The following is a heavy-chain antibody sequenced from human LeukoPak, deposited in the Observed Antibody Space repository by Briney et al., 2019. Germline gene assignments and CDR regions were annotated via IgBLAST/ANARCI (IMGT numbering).Heavy chain of an antibody. J-gene: IGHJ4*02. CDR1: GGTFSSYA. D-gene: IGHD3-22*01. CDR3: ARYYYDNYFDY. CDR2: IIPIFGTA. V-gene: IGHV1-69*05. Sequence: SVKVSCKXSGGTFSSYAISWVRQAPRQGLEWMGGIIPIFGTANYAQKFQGRVTITTDESTSTAYMELSSLRSEDTAVYYCARYYYDNYFDYWGQGTLVTVSS.